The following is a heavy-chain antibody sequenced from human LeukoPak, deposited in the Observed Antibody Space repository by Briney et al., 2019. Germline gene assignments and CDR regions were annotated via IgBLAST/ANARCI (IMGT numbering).Heavy chain of an antibody. Sequence: PSETLSLTRMVSLGSISSYYWSWIRQPPGKGLEWIGHIYYSGSTNYNPSLKSRVTISVDTSKNQFSLKLSSVTAADTAVYYCARDQYYYDSSGYYYDAFDIWGQGTMVTVSS. J-gene: IGHJ3*02. D-gene: IGHD3-22*01. CDR3: ARDQYYYDSSGYYYDAFDI. V-gene: IGHV4-59*01. CDR2: IYYSGST. CDR1: LGSISSYY.